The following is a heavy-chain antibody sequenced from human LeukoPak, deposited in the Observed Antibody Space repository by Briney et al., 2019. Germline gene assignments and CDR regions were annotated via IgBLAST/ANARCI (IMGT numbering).Heavy chain of an antibody. CDR1: GASISSGGYY. Sequence: SETLSLTCTVSGASISSGGYYWNWIRQPPGKGLEWIGCIYYIRSTSYSPSLKSRLTISVDTSKNQFSLKLSSVTAADTAVYYCARDGYNSGYFDYWGQGTLVTVSS. CDR3: ARDGYNSGYFDY. CDR2: IYYIRST. D-gene: IGHD5-24*01. J-gene: IGHJ4*02. V-gene: IGHV4-30-4*01.